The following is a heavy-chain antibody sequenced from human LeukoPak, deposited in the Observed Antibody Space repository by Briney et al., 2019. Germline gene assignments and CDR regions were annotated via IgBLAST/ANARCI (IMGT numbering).Heavy chain of an antibody. CDR2: ISGSGGST. J-gene: IGHJ4*02. Sequence: GGSLRLSCAASGFTFSSCAMSWVRQALGKGLEWVSAISGSGGSTYYADSVKGRFTISRDNSKNTLYLQMNSLRAEDTAVYYCAKGHPPNYYDSSGYLVYFDYWGQGTLVTVSS. CDR3: AKGHPPNYYDSSGYLVYFDY. D-gene: IGHD3-22*01. CDR1: GFTFSSCA. V-gene: IGHV3-23*01.